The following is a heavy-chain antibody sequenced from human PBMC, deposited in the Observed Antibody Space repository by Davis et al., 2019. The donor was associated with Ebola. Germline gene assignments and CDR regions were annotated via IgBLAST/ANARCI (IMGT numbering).Heavy chain of an antibody. J-gene: IGHJ4*02. V-gene: IGHV3-30*02. CDR3: AKVRSSGELLSVVFDY. CDR2: ECYVGSYD. D-gene: IGHD3-10*01. CDR1: GFTFSHIG. Sequence: GGSLRLSLGALGFTFSHIGMRWVRQARGKRPVGVAPECYVGSYDFYADSVKGRFTISRDNSKNTLYLQMSSLIPEDTAVYYCAKVRSSGELLSVVFDYWGQGTLVTVSS.